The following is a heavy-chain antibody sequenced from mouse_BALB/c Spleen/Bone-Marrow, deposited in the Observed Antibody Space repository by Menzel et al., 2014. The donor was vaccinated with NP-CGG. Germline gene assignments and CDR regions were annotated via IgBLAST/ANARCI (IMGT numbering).Heavy chain of an antibody. J-gene: IGHJ4*01. Sequence: VQLQQSGPGLVAPSQSLSITCTVSGFSLTSYGVHWVRQPPGKGLEWLGVIWAGGSTNYNSALMSRLSISKDNSKSQVFLKMNSLQTDDTAMYYCARDGVYGSHYYAMDYWGQGTSATVSS. CDR1: GFSLTSYG. CDR3: ARDGVYGSHYYAMDY. CDR2: IWAGGST. V-gene: IGHV2-9*02. D-gene: IGHD1-1*02.